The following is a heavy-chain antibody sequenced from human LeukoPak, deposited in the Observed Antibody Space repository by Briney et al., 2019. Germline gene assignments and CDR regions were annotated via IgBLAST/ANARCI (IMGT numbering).Heavy chain of an antibody. V-gene: IGHV4-39*01. J-gene: IGHJ4*02. D-gene: IGHD6-19*01. CDR3: ARHSGYSSGWGNPKFDS. CDR2: MSYSGST. CDR1: GGSISSSGYY. Sequence: PSETLSLTCTVSGGSISSSGYYWGWIRQPPGKGLEWIGSMSYSGSTYYNPSLKSRVTISADTSKNQFSLKLSSVTAADTAVYHCARHSGYSSGWGNPKFDSWGQGTLVTVSS.